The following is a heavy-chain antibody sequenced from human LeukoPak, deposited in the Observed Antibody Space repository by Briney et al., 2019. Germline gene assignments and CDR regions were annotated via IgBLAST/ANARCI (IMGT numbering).Heavy chain of an antibody. J-gene: IGHJ4*02. D-gene: IGHD6-13*01. CDR2: IWYDGSKK. Sequence: GGSLRLSCAASGFTFSSYSMNWVRQAPGKGLEWVAVIWYDGSKKYYADSVKGRFIISRDNSRNTLYLQMNSLRAEDTAVFYCAKTRPLDSSSWSHGDYWGQGTLVTVSS. CDR1: GFTFSSYS. V-gene: IGHV3-33*06. CDR3: AKTRPLDSSSWSHGDY.